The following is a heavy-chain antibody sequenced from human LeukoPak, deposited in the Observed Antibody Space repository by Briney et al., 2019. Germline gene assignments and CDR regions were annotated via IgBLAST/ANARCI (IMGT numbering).Heavy chain of an antibody. V-gene: IGHV4-61*01. D-gene: IGHD6-13*01. CDR2: IYYSGST. J-gene: IGHJ5*02. Sequence: SETLSLTCTVSGGSVSSGSYYWSWIRQPPGKGLEWIGYIYYSGSTNYNPSLKSRVTISVDTSKNQFSLKLSSVTAADTAVYYCASRLLYSSTNWFDPWGQGTLVTVSS. CDR3: ASRLLYSSTNWFDP. CDR1: GGSVSSGSYY.